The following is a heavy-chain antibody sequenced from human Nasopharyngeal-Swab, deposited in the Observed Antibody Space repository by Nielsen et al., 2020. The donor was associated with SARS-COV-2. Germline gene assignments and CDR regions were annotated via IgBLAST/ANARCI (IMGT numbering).Heavy chain of an antibody. CDR3: ARGPQGGSRRPYYFDY. V-gene: IGHV4-34*01. Sequence: WIRQPPGKGLEWIGEINHSGSTNYNPSLKSRVTISVDTSKNQFSLKLSSVTAADTAVYYCARGPQGGSRRPYYFDYWGQGTLVIVSS. D-gene: IGHD1-26*01. CDR2: INHSGST. J-gene: IGHJ4*02.